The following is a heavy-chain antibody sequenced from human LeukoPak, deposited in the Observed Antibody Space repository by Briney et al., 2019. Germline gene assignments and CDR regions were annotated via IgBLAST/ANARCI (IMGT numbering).Heavy chain of an antibody. Sequence: GGSLRLSCAASGFTFSDHAMSWVRQTPAKGLESVSSISAGGDRTHYADSVKGRFTVSRDNSKNTLFLQMSSLRAEDTAVYYCAKRDGLVLADYWGQGTLVTVSS. V-gene: IGHV3-23*01. CDR2: ISAGGDRT. CDR3: AKRDGLVLADY. CDR1: GFTFSDHA. J-gene: IGHJ4*02. D-gene: IGHD3-3*01.